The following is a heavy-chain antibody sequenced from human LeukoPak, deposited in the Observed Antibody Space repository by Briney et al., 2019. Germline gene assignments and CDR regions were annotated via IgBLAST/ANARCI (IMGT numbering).Heavy chain of an antibody. CDR1: GGSFSGYY. D-gene: IGHD2-8*01. Sequence: SETLSLTCAVYGGSFSGYYWSWIRQPPGKGLEWIGEINHSGSTNYNPSLKSRVTISVDTSKNQFSLKLSSVTVADTAVYYCGQTSMLYYYMDVWGKGTTVTVSS. J-gene: IGHJ6*03. CDR3: GQTSMLYYYMDV. V-gene: IGHV4-34*01. CDR2: INHSGST.